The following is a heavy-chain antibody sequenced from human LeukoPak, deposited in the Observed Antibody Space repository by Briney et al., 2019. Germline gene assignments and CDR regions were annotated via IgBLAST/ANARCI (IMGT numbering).Heavy chain of an antibody. D-gene: IGHD3-10*01. Sequence: GGSLRLSCAASGFIFDDYTMHWVRQAPGKGLEWVSLISWDGDSTYYADSVKGRFTISRDNRKNSLYLQMNSLRTEDTALYYCAKDMKRTSGTYSDESFDYWGQGTLVTVSS. V-gene: IGHV3-43*01. CDR3: AKDMKRTSGTYSDESFDY. CDR2: ISWDGDST. J-gene: IGHJ4*02. CDR1: GFIFDDYT.